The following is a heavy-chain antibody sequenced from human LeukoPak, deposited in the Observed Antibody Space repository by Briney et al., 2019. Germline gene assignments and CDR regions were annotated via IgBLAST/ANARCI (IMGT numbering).Heavy chain of an antibody. Sequence: SETLSLTCAVYGGSFSGYYWSWIRQPPGKGLEWIGEINHSGSTNYNPSLKSRVTISVDTSKNQFSLKLGSVTAADTAVYYCARGLGYCSGGSCYPNDWGQGTLVTVSS. CDR2: INHSGST. V-gene: IGHV4-34*01. CDR3: ARGLGYCSGGSCYPND. J-gene: IGHJ4*02. CDR1: GGSFSGYY. D-gene: IGHD2-15*01.